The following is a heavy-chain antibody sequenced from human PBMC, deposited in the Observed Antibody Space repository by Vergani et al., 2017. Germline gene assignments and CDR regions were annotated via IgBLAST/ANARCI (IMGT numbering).Heavy chain of an antibody. Sequence: EVHLVESGGGLVQPGRSLRLSCSGSGFTLGDYAMTWVRQAPGKGLEWVAFISRSSDYIYYADSVKGRFTISRDNAEISLYLQLNSLRDEDTAVYYCARGDQSYDDFRSGLPTYFMDVWGKGTTVTVSS. V-gene: IGHV3-21*01. CDR2: ISRSSDYI. CDR1: GFTLGDYA. J-gene: IGHJ6*03. D-gene: IGHD3-3*01. CDR3: ARGDQSYDDFRSGLPTYFMDV.